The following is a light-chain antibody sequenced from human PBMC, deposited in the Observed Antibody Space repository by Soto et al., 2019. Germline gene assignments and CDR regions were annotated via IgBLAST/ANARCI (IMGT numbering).Light chain of an antibody. CDR1: QSVLYSSHNKNY. CDR2: WAS. J-gene: IGKJ1*01. Sequence: DIVMTQSPDSLAVSLGERATINCKSSQSVLYSSHNKNYLAWYQQKPGQPPKLVIYWASTRESGVPDRFSGSGSGTDFTLTISSLQAEDVAVYYCQQYYSTPPTFGQGTKVEIK. CDR3: QQYYSTPPT. V-gene: IGKV4-1*01.